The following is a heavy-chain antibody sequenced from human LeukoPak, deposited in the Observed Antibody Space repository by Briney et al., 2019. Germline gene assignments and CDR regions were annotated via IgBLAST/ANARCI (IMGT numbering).Heavy chain of an antibody. CDR3: ARGRHFDWLFPLDY. Sequence: MPSETLSLTCTVSGGSISSSSYYWGWIRQPPGKGLEWIGSTYYSGSTYYNPSLKSRVTISVDTSKNQFSLKLSSVTAADTAVYYCARGRHFDWLFPLDYWGQGTLVTVSS. V-gene: IGHV4-39*07. J-gene: IGHJ4*02. CDR2: TYYSGST. D-gene: IGHD3-9*01. CDR1: GGSISSSSYY.